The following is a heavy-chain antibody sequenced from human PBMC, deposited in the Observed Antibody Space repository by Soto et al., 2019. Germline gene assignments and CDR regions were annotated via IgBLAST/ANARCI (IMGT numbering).Heavy chain of an antibody. D-gene: IGHD3-10*01. CDR2: IYNSEKN. CDR3: ARTSRFAY. J-gene: IGHJ4*02. CDR1: GGSFSDYY. Sequence: QALLQQWGAGLLKPSETLSLTCAVYGGSFSDYYWSWIRQPPGTGLEWLGEIYNSEKNNYNPSLKSRLTISVDPSRSQLSLNLLSVTAADTAVYYCARTSRFAYWGQGTLVTVSS. V-gene: IGHV4-34*01.